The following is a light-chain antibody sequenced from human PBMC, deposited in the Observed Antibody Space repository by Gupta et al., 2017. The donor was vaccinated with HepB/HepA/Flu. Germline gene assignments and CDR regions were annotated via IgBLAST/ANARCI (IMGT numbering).Light chain of an antibody. V-gene: IGKV3-20*01. Sequence: EIVLTQSPGTLSLSPGERATLSCRASQSVYSNYLAWYQQMPGQAPRLLISGASSRATGIPDRFSGSGSGTDFTLIVSRLEPEDSAVYYCQQYASSPLTFGGGTKVEIK. CDR2: GAS. J-gene: IGKJ4*01. CDR3: QQYASSPLT. CDR1: QSVYSNY.